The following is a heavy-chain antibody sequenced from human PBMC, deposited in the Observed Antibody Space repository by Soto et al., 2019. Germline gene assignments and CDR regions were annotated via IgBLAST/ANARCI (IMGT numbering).Heavy chain of an antibody. CDR3: ARGDPLYNWFDP. CDR1: GGSISSYY. J-gene: IGHJ5*02. Sequence: SETLSLTCTVSGGSISSYYWSWIRQPPGKGLEWIGYIYYSGSTNYNPSLKSRVTISVDTSKNQFSLKLSSVTAADTAVYYCARGDPLYNWFDPWGQGTLVTVS. V-gene: IGHV4-59*01. CDR2: IYYSGST.